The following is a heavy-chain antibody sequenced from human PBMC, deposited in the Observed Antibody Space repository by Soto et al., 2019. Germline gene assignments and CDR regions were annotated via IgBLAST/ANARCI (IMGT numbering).Heavy chain of an antibody. CDR2: ISSSGSTI. CDR1: GFTFSDYY. CDR3: ARASRHSYDSLTAPQFGAFDI. Sequence: QVQLVESGGGLVKPGGSLRLSCAASGFTFSDYYMSWIRQAPGKGLEWVSYISSSGSTIYYADSVKGRFTISRDNAKNSLYLQMNSLRAEDTAVYYCARASRHSYDSLTAPQFGAFDIWGQGTMVTVSS. J-gene: IGHJ3*02. D-gene: IGHD3-22*01. V-gene: IGHV3-11*01.